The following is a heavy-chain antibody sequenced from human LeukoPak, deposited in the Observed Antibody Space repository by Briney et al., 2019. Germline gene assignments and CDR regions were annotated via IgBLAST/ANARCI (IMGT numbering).Heavy chain of an antibody. Sequence: PGRSLRLSCAASGFCFSSYGINWVRQAPGKGLEWVADVSCDETNKEYVDSVKGRFTISRDNSKNTLYLQMNSLRIGDTAVYYCAKMSVHMVVVGAPLDFWGQGTLVTVSS. CDR2: VSCDETNK. CDR1: GFCFSSYG. CDR3: AKMSVHMVVVGAPLDF. V-gene: IGHV3-30*18. D-gene: IGHD2-21*01. J-gene: IGHJ4*02.